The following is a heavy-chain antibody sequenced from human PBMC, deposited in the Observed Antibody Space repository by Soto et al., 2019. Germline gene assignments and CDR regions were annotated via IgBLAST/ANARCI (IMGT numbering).Heavy chain of an antibody. J-gene: IGHJ5*02. CDR3: ARVGSQPYYYYDSSGFGNWFDP. Sequence: SSETLSLTCAVCGGAFSGYYWSWIRQPPGKGLEWIGEINHSGSTNYNPSLKSRVTISVDTSKNQFSLKLSSVTAADTAVYYCARVGSQPYYYYDSSGFGNWFDPGRQGTLVTVSS. D-gene: IGHD3-22*01. V-gene: IGHV4-34*01. CDR1: GGAFSGYY. CDR2: INHSGST.